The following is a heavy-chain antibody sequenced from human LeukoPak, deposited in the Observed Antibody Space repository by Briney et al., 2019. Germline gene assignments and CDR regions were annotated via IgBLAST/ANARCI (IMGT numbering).Heavy chain of an antibody. J-gene: IGHJ4*02. Sequence: GGSLRLSCAASGFTFSNYAMHGVRQAPGKGPEGVAVISGDGSRIHHADSVKGRFTISRDNSKNTLYLQMNSLRTEDTAVYYCARAYSAYWYSAYWGQGALVTVSS. CDR1: GFTFSNYA. CDR2: ISGDGSRI. D-gene: IGHD1-26*01. V-gene: IGHV3-30*04. CDR3: ARAYSAYWYSAY.